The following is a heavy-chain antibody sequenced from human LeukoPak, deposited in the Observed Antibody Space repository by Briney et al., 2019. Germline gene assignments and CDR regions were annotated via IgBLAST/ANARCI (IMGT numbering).Heavy chain of an antibody. CDR1: GYTLTELS. V-gene: IGHV1-24*01. CDR2: FDPEDGET. D-gene: IGHD6-13*01. J-gene: IGHJ4*02. Sequence: GASVKVSCKVSGYTLTELSMHWVRQAPGKGLEWMGGFDPEDGETIYAQKFQGRVTMIEDTSTDTAYMELSSLRSEDTAVYYCATGYSSSWYRYYFDYWGQGTLVTVSS. CDR3: ATGYSSSWYRYYFDY.